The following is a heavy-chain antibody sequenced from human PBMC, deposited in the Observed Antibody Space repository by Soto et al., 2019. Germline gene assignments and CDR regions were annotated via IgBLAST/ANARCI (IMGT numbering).Heavy chain of an antibody. J-gene: IGHJ6*02. Sequence: AETLSLTCTVSGGSISSYYWSWLRQPPGKGLEWIGYIYYSGSTNYNPSLKSRVTISVDTSKNQFSLKLSSVTAADTAVYYCARENPHLLVDAYSYGMYAWGQRTTVPISS. CDR2: IYYSGST. V-gene: IGHV4-59*01. CDR3: ARENPHLLVDAYSYGMYA. D-gene: IGHD6-13*01. CDR1: GGSISSYY.